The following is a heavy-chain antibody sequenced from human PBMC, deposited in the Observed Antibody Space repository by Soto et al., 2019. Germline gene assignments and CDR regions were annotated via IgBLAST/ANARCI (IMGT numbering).Heavy chain of an antibody. Sequence: EVQLLESGGGLVQPGGSLRLSCAASGFTFSSYAMSWVRQAPGKGLEWVSAISGSGGSTYYADSVKGRFTISRDNSKNTLYLLMNSLRAEDTAVYYCAKAQRQQLVLTENFDYWGQGTLVTVSS. D-gene: IGHD6-13*01. CDR2: ISGSGGST. V-gene: IGHV3-23*01. J-gene: IGHJ4*02. CDR3: AKAQRQQLVLTENFDY. CDR1: GFTFSSYA.